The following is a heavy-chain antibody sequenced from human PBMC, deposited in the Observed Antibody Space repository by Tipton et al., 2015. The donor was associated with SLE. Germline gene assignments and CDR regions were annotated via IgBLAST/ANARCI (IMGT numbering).Heavy chain of an antibody. J-gene: IGHJ5*02. V-gene: IGHV4-34*01. D-gene: IGHD3-3*01. CDR1: GGSFSGYY. CDR2: INHSGST. Sequence: TLSLTCAVYGGSFSGYYWSWIHQPPGKGLEWIGEINHSGSTNYNPSLKSRVTISVDTSKNQFSLKLSSVTAADTAVYYCASSATYYDFWSGYYNPFGWFDPWGQGTLVTVSS. CDR3: ASSATYYDFWSGYYNPFGWFDP.